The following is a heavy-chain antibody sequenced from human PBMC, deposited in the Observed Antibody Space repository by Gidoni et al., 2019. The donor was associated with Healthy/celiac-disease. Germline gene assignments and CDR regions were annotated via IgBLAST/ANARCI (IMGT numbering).Heavy chain of an antibody. Sequence: QLQQWGAGLLKPSEALSLTCPVYGGSFSGYYWSWIRQPPGKGLEWIGEMNHSGSTNYNPSRKSRVTISVDTSKNQFSRKLSSVTAADTAVYYCARSVRNLDWLSQIDYWGQGTLVTVSS. CDR3: ARSVRNLDWLSQIDY. J-gene: IGHJ4*02. CDR2: MNHSGST. CDR1: GGSFSGYY. D-gene: IGHD3-9*01. V-gene: IGHV4-34*01.